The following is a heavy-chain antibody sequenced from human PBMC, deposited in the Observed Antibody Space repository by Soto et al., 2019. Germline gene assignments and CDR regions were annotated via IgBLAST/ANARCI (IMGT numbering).Heavy chain of an antibody. CDR1: GFTFDDYA. CDR2: ISWNSGSI. CDR3: AKDITFRQELLPLTYGMDV. D-gene: IGHD2-15*01. J-gene: IGHJ6*02. Sequence: GGSLRLSCAVSGFTFDDYAMHWVRQAPGKGLEWVSGISWNSGSIGYADSVKGRFTISRDNAKNSLYAQMNSLRAEDTALYYCAKDITFRQELLPLTYGMDVWGQGTTVTVSS. V-gene: IGHV3-9*01.